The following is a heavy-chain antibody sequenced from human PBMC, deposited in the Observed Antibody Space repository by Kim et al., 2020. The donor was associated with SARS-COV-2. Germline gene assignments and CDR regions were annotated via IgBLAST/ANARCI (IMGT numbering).Heavy chain of an antibody. CDR1: GFTFSSYS. CDR3: ARDLGVRGGRRYYFDY. D-gene: IGHD3-10*01. Sequence: GGSLRLSCAASGFTFSSYSMNWVRQAPGKGLEWVSSISSSSSYIYYADSVKGRFTISRDNAKNSLYLQMNSLRAEDTAVYYCARDLGVRGGRRYYFDYWGQGTLVTVSS. V-gene: IGHV3-21*01. CDR2: ISSSSSYI. J-gene: IGHJ4*02.